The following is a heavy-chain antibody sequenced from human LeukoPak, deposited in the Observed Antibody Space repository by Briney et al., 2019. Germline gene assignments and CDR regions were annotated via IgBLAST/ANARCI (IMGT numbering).Heavy chain of an antibody. CDR2: IYSGGCT. J-gene: IGHJ4*02. CDR3: ARDGYDSSGYSNYFDY. D-gene: IGHD3-22*01. CDR1: GFTVSSNY. Sequence: GGSLRLSCAASGFTVSSNYMSWVRQAPGKGLEWVSVIYSGGCTYYADSVKGRFTISRHNSKNTLYLQMNSLRAEDTAVYYCARDGYDSSGYSNYFDYWGQGTLVTVSS. V-gene: IGHV3-53*04.